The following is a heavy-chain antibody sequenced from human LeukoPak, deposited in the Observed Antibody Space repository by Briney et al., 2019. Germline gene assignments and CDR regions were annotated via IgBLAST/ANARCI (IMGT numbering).Heavy chain of an antibody. V-gene: IGHV1-8*01. CDR3: ARGRPLYNWFDP. CDR2: MNPNSGNT. Sequence: ASVNVSCKASGYTFTSYVINWVRQATGQGLEWMGWMNPNSGNTGHAQKFQGRVTMTRNTSISTAYMELSSLRSEDTAVYYCARGRPLYNWFDPWGQGTLVTVSS. CDR1: GYTFTSYV. J-gene: IGHJ5*02.